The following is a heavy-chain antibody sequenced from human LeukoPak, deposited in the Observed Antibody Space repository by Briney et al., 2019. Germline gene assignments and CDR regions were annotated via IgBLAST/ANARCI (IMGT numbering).Heavy chain of an antibody. CDR1: GGSFSGYY. V-gene: IGHV4-34*01. J-gene: IGHJ5*02. D-gene: IGHD3-3*01. Sequence: KPSETLSLTCAVCGGSFSGYYWSWIRQPPGKGLEWIGEINHSGSTNYNPSLKSRVTISVDTSKNQFSLKLSSVTAADTAVYYCARLVLRFLEWLPNNWFDPWGQGTLVTVSS. CDR3: ARLVLRFLEWLPNNWFDP. CDR2: INHSGST.